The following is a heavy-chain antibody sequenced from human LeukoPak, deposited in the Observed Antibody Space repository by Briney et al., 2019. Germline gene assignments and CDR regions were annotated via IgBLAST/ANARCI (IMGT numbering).Heavy chain of an antibody. J-gene: IGHJ4*02. CDR3: ARQHWPDKFVDF. Sequence: VASVKVSCKGSGNTINGSYVHWVRQAPDQGLEWMGWIDPNSAGTNTNYAQKFQDRVTFTRDASVSAAYMELSRLTTDDTAVYYCARQHWPDKFVDFWGQGTLVTVSS. V-gene: IGHV1-2*02. CDR2: IDPNSAGTNT. D-gene: IGHD1-1*01. CDR1: GNTINGSY.